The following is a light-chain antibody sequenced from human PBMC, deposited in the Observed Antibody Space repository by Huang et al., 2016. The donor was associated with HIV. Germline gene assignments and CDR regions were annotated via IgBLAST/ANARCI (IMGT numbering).Light chain of an antibody. J-gene: IGKJ3*01. CDR1: QSVGSN. CDR3: QQYNTPPTT. Sequence: EIIMTQSPATLSVSPGERATLSCRDSQSVGSNSAWYQQKPGQAPRLLIFGASKRATGIPARFSGSGSGTEFTLTISSLQSEDFAVYYCQQYNTPPTTFGPGTRVDLK. CDR2: GAS. V-gene: IGKV3-15*01.